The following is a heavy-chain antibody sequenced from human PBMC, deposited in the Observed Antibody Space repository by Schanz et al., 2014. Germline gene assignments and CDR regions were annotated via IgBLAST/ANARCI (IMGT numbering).Heavy chain of an antibody. CDR3: AKVSAHDDIVLVPTEIDY. CDR1: GLSIRNHD. D-gene: IGHD2-2*01. V-gene: IGHV3-13*04. Sequence: EVQLVESGGGLVQPGGSLRLSCAASGLSIRNHDMHWVRQATGAGLEWVSAIGTAGDTFYLDSVKGRFTISRDNSKNTVYLHMNTLRSEDTAEYYGAKVSAHDDIVLVPTEIDYWGQGTLVTVSS. J-gene: IGHJ4*02. CDR2: IGTAGDT.